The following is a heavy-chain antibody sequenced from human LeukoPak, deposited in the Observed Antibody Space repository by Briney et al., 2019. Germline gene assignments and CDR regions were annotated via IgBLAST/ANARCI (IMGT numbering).Heavy chain of an antibody. V-gene: IGHV4-4*02. D-gene: IGHD5-18*01. CDR1: GDSISSSYW. J-gene: IGHJ4*02. CDR2: IYHSGST. CDR3: AKRGYSYDDY. Sequence: SGTLSLTCAVSGDSISSSYWWTWVRQPPGKGLEWIGEIYHSGSTNYNSSLKSRVTISVDKSKNQFSLNLSSVTAADTAVYYCAKRGYSYDDYWGQGTLVTVSS.